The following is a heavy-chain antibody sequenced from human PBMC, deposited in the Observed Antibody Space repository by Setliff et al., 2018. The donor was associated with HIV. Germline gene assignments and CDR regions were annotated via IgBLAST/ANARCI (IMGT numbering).Heavy chain of an antibody. CDR1: GGTFSNYA. Sequence: SVKVSCKASGGTFSNYAISWVRQAPGQGLAWMGGIIPIFGSTKYAQEFQGRVTITADESTSTADMELSSLTSEDTAVYYCARDDHYYDSGSYYSDWYFDLWGRGTLVTVSS. CDR2: IIPIFGST. D-gene: IGHD3-10*01. CDR3: ARDDHYYDSGSYYSDWYFDL. V-gene: IGHV1-69*13. J-gene: IGHJ2*01.